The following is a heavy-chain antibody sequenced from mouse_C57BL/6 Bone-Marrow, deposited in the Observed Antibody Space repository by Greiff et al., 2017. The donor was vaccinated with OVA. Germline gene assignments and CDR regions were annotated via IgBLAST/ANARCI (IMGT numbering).Heavy chain of an antibody. CDR2: IDPSDSET. D-gene: IGHD1-1*01. V-gene: IGHV1-52*01. CDR3: ARGNYYGSVYYAMDY. J-gene: IGHJ4*01. CDR1: GYTFTSYW. Sequence: VQLQQPGAELVRPGSSVKLSCKASGYTFTSYWMHWVKQRPIQGLEWIGNIDPSDSETHYNQKFKDKATLTVDKSSSTAYMQLSSLTSEDSAVYYCARGNYYGSVYYAMDYWGQGTSVTVSS.